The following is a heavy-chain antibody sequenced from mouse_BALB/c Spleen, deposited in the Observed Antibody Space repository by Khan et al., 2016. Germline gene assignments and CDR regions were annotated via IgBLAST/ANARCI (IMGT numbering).Heavy chain of an antibody. CDR1: GYSITSDYA. Sequence: EVELVESGPGLVKPSQSLSLTCTVTGYSITSDYAWNWIRQFPGNRLEWMGYIGYSGITSYNPSLKSRISITRDPSKNQFFLQLNSVTTEDTGTYYSAVLRYYWGQGTTLTVSS. D-gene: IGHD1-1*01. CDR2: IGYSGIT. CDR3: AVLRYY. V-gene: IGHV3-2*02. J-gene: IGHJ2*01.